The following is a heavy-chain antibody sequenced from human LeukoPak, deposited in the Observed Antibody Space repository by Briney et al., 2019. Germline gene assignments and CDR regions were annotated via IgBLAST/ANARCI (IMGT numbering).Heavy chain of an antibody. V-gene: IGHV1-69*05. CDR1: GGTFSSYA. CDR2: IIPIFGTA. J-gene: IGHJ4*02. CDR3: ARGTMATITAH. D-gene: IGHD5-24*01. Sequence: ASVKVSCKASGGTFSSYAISWVRQAPGQGLEWMGRIIPIFGTANYAQKFQGRVTITTDESTSTAYMELSSLRFEDTAVYYCARGTMATITAHWGQGTLVTVSS.